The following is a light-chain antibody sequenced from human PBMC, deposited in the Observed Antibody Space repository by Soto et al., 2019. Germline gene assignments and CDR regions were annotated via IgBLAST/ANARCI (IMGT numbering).Light chain of an antibody. Sequence: QSALTQPASVSRSPGQSITISCTGTSSDVGGYNYVSWYQQHPGKAPKLMIYDVSYRPSGVSNRFSASKSGNTASLTISGLQAEDEADYYCSSYTSSSTPVFGGGTKLTVL. V-gene: IGLV2-14*01. CDR3: SSYTSSSTPV. CDR2: DVS. J-gene: IGLJ2*01. CDR1: SSDVGGYNY.